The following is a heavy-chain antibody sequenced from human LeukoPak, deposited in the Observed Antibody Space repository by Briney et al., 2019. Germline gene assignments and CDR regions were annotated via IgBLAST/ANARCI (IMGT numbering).Heavy chain of an antibody. Sequence: GGSLRLSCAASGFTFDDYAMHWVRQAPGKGLEWVSGISWNSGSIGYADSVKGRFTISRDNAKNSLYLQMNSLRAEDTALYYCAKDFPPDYWGQGTLVTVSS. CDR1: GFTFDDYA. V-gene: IGHV3-9*01. J-gene: IGHJ4*02. CDR3: AKDFPPDY. CDR2: ISWNSGSI.